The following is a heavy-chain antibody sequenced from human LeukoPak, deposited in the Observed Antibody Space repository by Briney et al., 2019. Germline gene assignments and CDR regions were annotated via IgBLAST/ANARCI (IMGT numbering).Heavy chain of an antibody. CDR2: IIPYNGNT. CDR3: ARDRGARSWYGENDY. J-gene: IGHJ4*02. Sequence: ASVKVSCKASGYTLSRYSISWVRQAPGQGLEWMGWIIPYNGNTNYAQKFQGRVTMTPDTSTTTAYMELRSLRSDDTALYYYARDRGARSWYGENDYWGQRTLFIVSS. D-gene: IGHD6-13*01. V-gene: IGHV1-18*01. CDR1: GYTLSRYS.